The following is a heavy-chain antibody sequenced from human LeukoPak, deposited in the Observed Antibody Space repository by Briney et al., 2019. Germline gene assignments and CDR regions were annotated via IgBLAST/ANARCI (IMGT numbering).Heavy chain of an antibody. V-gene: IGHV2-70*01. Sequence: ESGPALLKPPPTLTLTGTFTGFSRRTRGKGVSWIRQPPGKALEWLSTFDWDDDKYYSTSLKTRLTISKDTSKNQVVLTMTNMDPVDTATYYCARIRVRGTTMGDAFDIWGQGTMVTVSS. CDR2: FDWDDDK. CDR1: GFSRRTRGKG. CDR3: ARIRVRGTTMGDAFDI. D-gene: IGHD1-1*01. J-gene: IGHJ3*02.